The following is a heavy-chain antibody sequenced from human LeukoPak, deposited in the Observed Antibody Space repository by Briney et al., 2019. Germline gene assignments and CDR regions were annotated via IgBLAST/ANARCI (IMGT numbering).Heavy chain of an antibody. J-gene: IGHJ4*02. CDR1: GFTVSSTY. D-gene: IGHD6-13*01. Sequence: GGSLRLSCAASGFTVSSTYMNWVRQAPGKGLEWVSVIYTGGITYYTDSVKGRFTISRDNSKNTLYLQMNSLRLEDTAGYYCAKGAGYSSNWNFDYWGQGTLVTVSS. CDR2: IYTGGIT. V-gene: IGHV3-53*01. CDR3: AKGAGYSSNWNFDY.